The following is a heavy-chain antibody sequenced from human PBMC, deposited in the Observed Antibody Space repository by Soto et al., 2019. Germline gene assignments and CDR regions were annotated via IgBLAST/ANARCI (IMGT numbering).Heavy chain of an antibody. Sequence: PGGSLRLCCSASAVKFSDYYMSWVRQAPGKGLEWVSYISGSGDVIYYADSVKGRFTISRDNDKKSVHLQMDTLRAEDTALYYCARAPDCGEGSCYRHFDLWGQGTRVTVSS. CDR2: ISGSGDVI. V-gene: IGHV3-11*01. J-gene: IGHJ4*02. D-gene: IGHD2-15*01. CDR3: ARAPDCGEGSCYRHFDL. CDR1: AVKFSDYY.